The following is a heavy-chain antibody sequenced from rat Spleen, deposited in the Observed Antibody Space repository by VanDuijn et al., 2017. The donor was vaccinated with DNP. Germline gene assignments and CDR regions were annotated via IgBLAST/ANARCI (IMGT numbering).Heavy chain of an antibody. CDR3: STADYSSY. D-gene: IGHD1-2*01. CDR2: IIYDSSDT. V-gene: IGHV5S10*01. Sequence: EVQLVESGGGLVQPGSSLKLSCVVSGFTFSDYNMAWVRQAPKKGLEWVATIIYDSSDTYYGDSVKGLFTVSRDNAINTLYLQMDNLRSEDTATYYCSTADYSSYWGQGTLVTVSS. CDR1: GFTFSDYN. J-gene: IGHJ3*01.